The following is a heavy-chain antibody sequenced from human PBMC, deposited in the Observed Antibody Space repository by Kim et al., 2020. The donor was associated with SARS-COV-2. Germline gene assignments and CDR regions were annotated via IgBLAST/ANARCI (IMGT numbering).Heavy chain of an antibody. CDR1: GGSISSGGYY. V-gene: IGHV4-31*03. CDR2: IYYSGST. Sequence: SETLSLTCTVSGGSISSGGYYWSWIRQHPGKGLEWIGYIYYSGSTYYNPSLKSRVTISVDTSKNQFSLKLSSVTAAGTAVYYCARGGTPYYFDYWGQGTLVTVSS. J-gene: IGHJ4*02. D-gene: IGHD2-15*01. CDR3: ARGGTPYYFDY.